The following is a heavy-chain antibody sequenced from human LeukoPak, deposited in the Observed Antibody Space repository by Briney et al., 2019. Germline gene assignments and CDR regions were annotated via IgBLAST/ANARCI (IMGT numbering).Heavy chain of an antibody. CDR2: IGTASDT. V-gene: IGHV3-13*01. D-gene: IGHD2-2*01. CDR1: GFTFSSFD. Sequence: GGSLRLSCAASGFTFSSFDMHWVRQPTGQGLEWVSTIGTASDTYYPGSVEGRFTLSRDNAKNSLYLQMNSLTAGDTAVYYCARGPPSRKYYYMDVWGKGTTVTVSS. J-gene: IGHJ6*03. CDR3: ARGPPSRKYYYMDV.